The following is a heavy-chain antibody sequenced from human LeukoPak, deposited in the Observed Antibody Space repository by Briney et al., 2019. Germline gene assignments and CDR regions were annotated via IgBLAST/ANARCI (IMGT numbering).Heavy chain of an antibody. D-gene: IGHD2-15*01. J-gene: IGHJ3*02. CDR3: ARTLCSGGSCYSVAFDI. V-gene: IGHV3-30*04. Sequence: GGSLRLSCAASGFTFSNYAMYWVRQAPGKGLEWVAVISHDGSNKYYADSVKGRFTISRDNSKNTLYLQMNSLRAEDTAVYYCARTLCSGGSCYSVAFDIWGQGTMVTVSS. CDR1: GFTFSNYA. CDR2: ISHDGSNK.